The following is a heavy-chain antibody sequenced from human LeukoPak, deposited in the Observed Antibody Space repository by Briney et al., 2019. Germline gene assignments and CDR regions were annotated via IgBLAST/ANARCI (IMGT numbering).Heavy chain of an antibody. CDR1: GDFITSDTYS. CDR2: IYTTGTT. Sequence: SETLSLTCTLSGDFITSDTYSWSWIRQPAGMQLEWIGRIYTTGTTNYNPSLRSRVTMSIDTSKNQFSLKLNSVTAADTAVYYCASAGYCSGGSCYSTYYYYMDVWGKGTTVTVSS. D-gene: IGHD2-15*01. J-gene: IGHJ6*03. CDR3: ASAGYCSGGSCYSTYYYYMDV. V-gene: IGHV4-61*02.